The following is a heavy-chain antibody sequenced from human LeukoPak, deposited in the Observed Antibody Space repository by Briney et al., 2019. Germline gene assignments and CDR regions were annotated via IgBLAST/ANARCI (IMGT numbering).Heavy chain of an antibody. D-gene: IGHD3-16*01. CDR2: LYNDAFGSTT. CDR3: ARELGGGGRHYFDY. J-gene: IGHJ4*02. V-gene: IGHV3-53*01. CDR1: GFTVSTNF. Sequence: PGGSLRLSCAGSGFTVSTNFRSWVRQAPGKGLEWVSTLYNDAFGSTTYYADSVTGRFTISRDNSQNTLFLQMSSLPAEDTAMYYCARELGGGGRHYFDYWGRGTLVTVSS.